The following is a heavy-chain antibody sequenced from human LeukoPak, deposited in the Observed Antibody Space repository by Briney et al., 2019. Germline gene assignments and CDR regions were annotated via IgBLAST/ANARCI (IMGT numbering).Heavy chain of an antibody. CDR2: INSDGSRT. Sequence: GGSLRLSCAASGFTFSSYWMHWVRQAPGKGLVWVSRINSDGSRTNYADSVKGRFTTSRDNAKNTLYLQMNSLRAEDTAVYYCASNLGELSLAAFGYWGQGTLVTVSS. J-gene: IGHJ4*02. V-gene: IGHV3-74*01. CDR3: ASNLGELSLAAFGY. D-gene: IGHD3-16*02. CDR1: GFTFSSYW.